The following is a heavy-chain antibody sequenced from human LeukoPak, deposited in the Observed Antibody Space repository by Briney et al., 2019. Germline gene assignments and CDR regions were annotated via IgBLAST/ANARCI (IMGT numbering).Heavy chain of an antibody. Sequence: SETLSLTCAVYGGSFSGYYWSWIRQPPGKGLEWIGEINHSGSTNYNPSLKSRVTISVDTSKNQFSLKLSSVTAADTAVYYCASQGGSAYNWFDPWGQGTLVAVSS. CDR2: INHSGST. CDR3: ASQGGSAYNWFDP. J-gene: IGHJ5*02. D-gene: IGHD3-10*01. CDR1: GGSFSGYY. V-gene: IGHV4-34*01.